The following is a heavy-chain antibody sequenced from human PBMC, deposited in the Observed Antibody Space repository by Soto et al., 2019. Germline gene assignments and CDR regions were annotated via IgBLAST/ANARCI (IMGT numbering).Heavy chain of an antibody. CDR1: GFTFSSYS. CDR2: IKEDGSDK. Sequence: PGGSLRLSCAASGFTFSSYSMSWVRQAPGKGLEWVANIKEDGSDKNYVDSVKGRFTISRDNARNSLYLQMNSLRAEDTAVYYCAREETTHFDYWGQGTLVTVSS. V-gene: IGHV3-7*01. CDR3: AREETTHFDY. J-gene: IGHJ4*02. D-gene: IGHD2-15*01.